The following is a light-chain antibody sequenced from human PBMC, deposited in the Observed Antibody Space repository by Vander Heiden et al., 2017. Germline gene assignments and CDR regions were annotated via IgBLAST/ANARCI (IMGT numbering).Light chain of an antibody. CDR1: RSHIGSNA. Sequence: QSVLTQPPSESGSPGQRVTISCSGSRSHIGSNAVSWYQQRPGTAPTLLIYSDDHRPSGVPDRFSGSKSGTSASLAISGLQSEDEAHYYCSAWDDTLNAQFGGGTNLTVL. CDR3: SAWDDTLNAQ. J-gene: IGLJ2*01. V-gene: IGLV1-44*01. CDR2: SDD.